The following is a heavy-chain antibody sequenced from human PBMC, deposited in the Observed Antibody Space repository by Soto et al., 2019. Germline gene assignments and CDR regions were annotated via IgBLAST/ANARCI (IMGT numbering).Heavy chain of an antibody. CDR2: IYYSGST. CDR3: ATYDSSDYYSGSPIGWFDP. V-gene: IGHV4-31*03. Sequence: QVQLQESGPGLVKPSQTLSLTCTVSGGSISSGGYYWSWIRQHPGKGLEWIGYIYYSGSTYYNPSLRSRGTISVDTSKTQFSLKMSSVTAADTAVYYCATYDSSDYYSGSPIGWFDPWGQGTLVTVSS. CDR1: GGSISSGGYY. D-gene: IGHD3-22*01. J-gene: IGHJ5*02.